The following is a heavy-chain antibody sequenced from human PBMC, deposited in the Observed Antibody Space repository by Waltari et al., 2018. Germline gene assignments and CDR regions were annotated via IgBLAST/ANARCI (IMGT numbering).Heavy chain of an antibody. J-gene: IGHJ4*02. V-gene: IGHV1-2*02. CDR1: GYTFSAYY. CDR3: ARELMTTVTTEFYFDY. Sequence: QVQLVQSGAEMRKPGASVKVSCQPSGYTFSAYYVHWVRQAPGKGLEWMGWINPKSGDTHYAQNFQGRATMTRDTSISTVYMELSRLTSDDTAVYYCARELMTTVTTEFYFDYWGQGTLVIISS. D-gene: IGHD4-4*01. CDR2: INPKSGDT.